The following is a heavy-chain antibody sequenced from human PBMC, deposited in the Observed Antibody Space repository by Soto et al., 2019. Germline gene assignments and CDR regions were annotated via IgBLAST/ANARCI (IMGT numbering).Heavy chain of an antibody. Sequence: GGSLRLSCAASGFTFSSYGMHWVRQAPGKGLEWVAVISYDGSNKYYADSVKGRFTISRDNSKNTLYLQMNSLRAEDTAVYYCAKGGDYYYDSSGYHYYYGMDVWGQGTTVTVSS. J-gene: IGHJ6*02. D-gene: IGHD3-22*01. CDR1: GFTFSSYG. V-gene: IGHV3-30*18. CDR2: ISYDGSNK. CDR3: AKGGDYYYDSSGYHYYYGMDV.